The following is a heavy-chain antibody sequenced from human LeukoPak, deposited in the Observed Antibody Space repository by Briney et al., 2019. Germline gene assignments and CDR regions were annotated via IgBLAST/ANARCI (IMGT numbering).Heavy chain of an antibody. Sequence: GGSLRLSCAASGFTFSAFAMSWVRQAPGKGLEWVSIISNSGGSTDYTDSVKGRFTISKDNSKNTLYLQMNSLRGDDTAVYYCAKGRSYGDYGETRGAFDIWGQGTMVTVSS. CDR2: ISNSGGST. J-gene: IGHJ3*02. D-gene: IGHD4-17*01. V-gene: IGHV3-23*01. CDR3: AKGRSYGDYGETRGAFDI. CDR1: GFTFSAFA.